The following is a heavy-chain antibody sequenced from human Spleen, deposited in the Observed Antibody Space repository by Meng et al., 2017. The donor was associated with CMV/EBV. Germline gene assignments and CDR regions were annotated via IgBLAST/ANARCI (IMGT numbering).Heavy chain of an antibody. CDR3: ARDHCSSTSCYLNWFDP. Sequence: GGSLRLSCAASGFTFSSYSMNWVRQAPGKGLEWVSSISSSSSYIYYADSVKGRFTISRDNAKNSLYLQMNSLRAEDTAVYYCARDHCSSTSCYLNWFDPWGQGTLVTVSS. CDR2: ISSSSSYI. CDR1: GFTFSSYS. J-gene: IGHJ5*02. V-gene: IGHV3-21*01. D-gene: IGHD2-2*01.